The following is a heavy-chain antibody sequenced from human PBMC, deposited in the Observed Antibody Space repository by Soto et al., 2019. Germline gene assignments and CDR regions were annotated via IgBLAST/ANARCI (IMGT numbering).Heavy chain of an antibody. CDR1: GGTFSSYA. CDR2: IIPIFGTA. D-gene: IGHD6-6*01. J-gene: IGHJ4*02. CDR3: ARVEYSRSSREYYFDY. V-gene: IGHV1-69*12. Sequence: QVQLVQSGAEVKKPGSSVKVSCKASGGTFSSYAISWVRQAPGQGLEWMGGIIPIFGTANYAQKFQGRVTITADEPTSTAYMELSSLRSEDTAVYYCARVEYSRSSREYYFDYWGQGTLVTVSS.